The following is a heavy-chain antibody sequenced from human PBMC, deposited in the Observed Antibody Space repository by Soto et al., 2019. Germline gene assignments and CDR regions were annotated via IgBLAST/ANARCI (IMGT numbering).Heavy chain of an antibody. J-gene: IGHJ5*02. CDR2: IYHSGST. CDR3: ARVTGPHCSSTSCYPPTTYNWFDP. V-gene: IGHV4-30-2*01. Sequence: QLQLQESGSGLVKPSQTLSLTCAVSGGSISSGGYSWSWIRQPPGKGLEWIGYIYHSGSTYYNPSLKSRVTISVDKSKNQVSLKLSSVTAADTAVYYCARVTGPHCSSTSCYPPTTYNWFDPWGQGTLVTVSS. D-gene: IGHD2-2*01. CDR1: GGSISSGGYS.